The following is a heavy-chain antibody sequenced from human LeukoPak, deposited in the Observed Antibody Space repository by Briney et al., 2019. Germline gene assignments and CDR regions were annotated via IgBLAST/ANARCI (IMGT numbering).Heavy chain of an antibody. J-gene: IGHJ3*02. Sequence: SETLSLTCTVSGGSISTNNHYWGWIRQPPGKGLEWIGNIYYSGSTDYNPSLKSRVTISVDTSENHFSLKVASVTAADTAVYCCARWRHGYNSVDAFDIWGQGVMVTVSS. D-gene: IGHD5-24*01. CDR1: GGSISTNNHY. CDR2: IYYSGST. CDR3: ARWRHGYNSVDAFDI. V-gene: IGHV4-39*01.